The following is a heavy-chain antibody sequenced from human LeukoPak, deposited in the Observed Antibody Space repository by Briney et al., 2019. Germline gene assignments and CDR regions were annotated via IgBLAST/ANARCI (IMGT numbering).Heavy chain of an antibody. CDR3: ARSSPDSSGYYIGGFDY. V-gene: IGHV4-30-4*01. J-gene: IGHJ4*02. D-gene: IGHD3-22*01. CDR2: IYYSGST. Sequence: PSETLSLTCTVSGGSISSGDYYWSWIRQPPGKGLEWIGYIYYSGSTYYNPSLKSRVTISVDTSKNQFSLKLSSVTAADTAVYYCARSSPDSSGYYIGGFDYWGQGTLVTVSS. CDR1: GGSISSGDYY.